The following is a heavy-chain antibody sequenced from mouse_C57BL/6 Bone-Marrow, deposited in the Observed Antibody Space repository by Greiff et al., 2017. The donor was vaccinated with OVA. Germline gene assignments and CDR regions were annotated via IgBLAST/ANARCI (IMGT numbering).Heavy chain of an antibody. Sequence: VKLQESGAELARPGASVKLSCKASGYTFTSYGISWVKQRTGQGLEWIGEIYPRSGNTYYNEKFKGKATLTADKSSSTAYMELRSLTSEDSAVYFCARGTTVVEDYAMDYWGQGTSVTVSS. CDR3: ARGTTVVEDYAMDY. D-gene: IGHD1-1*01. CDR2: IYPRSGNT. V-gene: IGHV1-81*01. CDR1: GYTFTSYG. J-gene: IGHJ4*01.